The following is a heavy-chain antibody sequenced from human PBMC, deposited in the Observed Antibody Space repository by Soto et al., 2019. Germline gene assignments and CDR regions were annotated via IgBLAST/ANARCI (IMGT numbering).Heavy chain of an antibody. V-gene: IGHV3-30*18. CDR1: GFTFGSYG. D-gene: IGHD1-1*01. CDR2: ISYDGSNK. CDR3: AKGNVGYFQH. Sequence: QVQLVESGGGVVQPGRSLRLSCAASGFTFGSYGMHWVRQAPGKGLEWVAVISYDGSNKYYADSVKGRFTISRDNSENTLYLQMNSLRAEDTAVYYCAKGNVGYFQHWGEGNLVTVSS. J-gene: IGHJ1*01.